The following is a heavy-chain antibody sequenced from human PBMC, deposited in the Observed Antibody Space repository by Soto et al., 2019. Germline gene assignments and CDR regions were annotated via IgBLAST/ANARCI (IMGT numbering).Heavy chain of an antibody. CDR1: GGSISTYY. CDR3: ARGGGSYGSGSLLP. CDR2: INYSGST. J-gene: IGHJ5*02. V-gene: IGHV4-59*01. Sequence: QVQLQESGPGLVKPSETLSLTCTVSGGSISTYYWSWVRQPPGKGLEWIGYINYSGSTNYNPSLKIRVAVSVDTSKNQFSLKLRSATAADTAVYYCARGGGSYGSGSLLPWGQGTLVTVSS. D-gene: IGHD3-10*01.